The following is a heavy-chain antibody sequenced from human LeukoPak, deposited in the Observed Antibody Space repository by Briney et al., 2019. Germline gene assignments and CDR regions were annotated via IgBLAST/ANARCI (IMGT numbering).Heavy chain of an antibody. D-gene: IGHD3-10*01. J-gene: IGHJ6*02. CDR1: GGSISTYY. CDR2: INHSGST. Sequence: SETLSLTCTVSGGSISTYYWGWIRQPPGKGLEWIGEINHSGSTNYNPSLKSRVTISVDMSKNQFSLKLSSVTAADTAVYYCARVVYGSGSCRDGMDVWGQGTTVTVSS. V-gene: IGHV4-34*01. CDR3: ARVVYGSGSCRDGMDV.